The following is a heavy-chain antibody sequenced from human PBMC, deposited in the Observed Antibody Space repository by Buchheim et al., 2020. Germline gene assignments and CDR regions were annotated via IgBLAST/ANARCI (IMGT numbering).Heavy chain of an antibody. CDR1: GFTFNTYD. V-gene: IGHV3-23*01. D-gene: IGHD2-2*01. Sequence: EVELLESGGGLVQPGGSLRLSCAASGFTFNTYDMTWVRQAPGKGLEWVSAISSSGGSTYYADSVKGRFTISRDNSKNTLYLQMNSLRAEDTAVYYRAKGVTTSCYSSLHYWGQGTL. J-gene: IGHJ4*02. CDR2: ISSSGGST. CDR3: AKGVTTSCYSSLHY.